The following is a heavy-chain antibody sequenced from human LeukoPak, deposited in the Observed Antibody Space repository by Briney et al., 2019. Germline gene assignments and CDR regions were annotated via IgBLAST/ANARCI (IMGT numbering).Heavy chain of an antibody. CDR3: ARSLWFGDAFDI. D-gene: IGHD3-10*01. V-gene: IGHV3-11*01. CDR1: GFTFSDYY. CDR2: ISSSGSTI. Sequence: GGSLRLSYAASGFTFSDYYMSWIRQAPGKGLEWVSYISSSGSTIYYADSVKGRFTISRDNAKNSLYLQMNSLRAEDTAVYYCARSLWFGDAFDIWGQGTMVTVSS. J-gene: IGHJ3*02.